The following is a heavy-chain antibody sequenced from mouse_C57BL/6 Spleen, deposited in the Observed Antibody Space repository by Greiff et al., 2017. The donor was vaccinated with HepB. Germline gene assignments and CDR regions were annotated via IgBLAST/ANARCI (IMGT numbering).Heavy chain of an antibody. D-gene: IGHD2-4*01. CDR1: GYAFSSYW. CDR2: IYPGDGDT. J-gene: IGHJ2*01. CDR3: ARKDYDSTFDY. Sequence: QVQLQQSGAELVKPGASVKISCKASGYAFSSYWMNWVKQRPGKGLEWIGQIYPGDGDTNYNGKFKGKATLTADKSSSTAYMQLSSLTSEDSAVYFCARKDYDSTFDYWGQGTTLTVSS. V-gene: IGHV1-80*01.